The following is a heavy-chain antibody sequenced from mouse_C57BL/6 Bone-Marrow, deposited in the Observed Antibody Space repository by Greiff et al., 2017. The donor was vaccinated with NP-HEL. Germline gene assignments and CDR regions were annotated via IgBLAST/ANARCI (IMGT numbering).Heavy chain of an antibody. CDR3: ARRGLGRDYFDG. J-gene: IGHJ2*01. D-gene: IGHD4-1*01. CDR2: IHPNSGST. Sequence: QVQLKQPGAELVKPGASVKLSCKASGYTFTSYWMHWVKQRPGQGLEWIGMIHPNSGSTNYNEKFKSKATLTVDKSSSTAYMQLSSLTSEDSAVYYCARRGLGRDYFDGWGQGTTLTVSS. CDR1: GYTFTSYW. V-gene: IGHV1-64*01.